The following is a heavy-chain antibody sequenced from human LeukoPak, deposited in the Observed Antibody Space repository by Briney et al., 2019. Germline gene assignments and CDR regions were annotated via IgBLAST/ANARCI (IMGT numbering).Heavy chain of an antibody. V-gene: IGHV1-18*01. CDR3: ATRNYGSGVAYFDY. J-gene: IGHJ4*02. CDR1: GYTFTSYG. CDR2: ISAYNGNT. D-gene: IGHD3-10*01. Sequence: ASVKVSCKASGYTFTSYGISWVRQAPGQGLEWMGWISAYNGNTNYAQKLQGRVTMTTDTSTSTAYMELRSLRSDDTAVYYCATRNYGSGVAYFDYWGQGTLVTVPS.